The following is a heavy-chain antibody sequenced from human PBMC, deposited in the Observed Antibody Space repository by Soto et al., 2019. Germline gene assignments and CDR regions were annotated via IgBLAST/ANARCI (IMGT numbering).Heavy chain of an antibody. J-gene: IGHJ4*02. D-gene: IGHD4-17*01. V-gene: IGHV4-34*01. CDR2: INHSGST. CDR3: ARGTTVVTPSLIDY. CDR1: GGSFSGYY. Sequence: QVQLQQWGAGLLKHSETLSLTCAVYGGSFSGYYWSWIRQPPGKGLEWIGEINHSGSTNYNPSLKSRVTISVDTSKNQFSLKLSSVTAADTAVYYCARGTTVVTPSLIDYWGQGTLVTVSS.